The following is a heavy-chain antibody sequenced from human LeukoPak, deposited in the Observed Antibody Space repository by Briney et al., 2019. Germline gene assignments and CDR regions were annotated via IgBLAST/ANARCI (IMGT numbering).Heavy chain of an antibody. CDR1: GYTFTSYG. V-gene: IGHV1-18*01. J-gene: IGHJ4*02. Sequence: ASXXVSCKAAGYTFTSYGISWVRQAPGQGLEWMGWISVYNGNTDYAQKFQGRVTMTTDTSTSTAYMELRSLRSDDTAVYYCARRFNYYDSSGYYEGFYFDYWGQGTLVTVSS. CDR3: ARRFNYYDSSGYYEGFYFDY. D-gene: IGHD3-22*01. CDR2: ISVYNGNT.